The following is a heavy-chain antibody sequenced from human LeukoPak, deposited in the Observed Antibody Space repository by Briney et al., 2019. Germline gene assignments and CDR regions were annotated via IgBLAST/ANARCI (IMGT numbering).Heavy chain of an antibody. V-gene: IGHV3-30*02. CDR3: AKGDGEYYCYYMDV. CDR2: IRYDGSNK. D-gene: IGHD3-10*01. J-gene: IGHJ6*03. CDR1: GFTFSSYG. Sequence: GGSLRLSCAASGFTFSSYGMHWVRQAPGKGLEWVAFIRYDGSNKYYADSVKGRFTISRDNSKNTLYLQMNSLRAEDTAVYYCAKGDGEYYCYYMDVWGKGTTVTVSS.